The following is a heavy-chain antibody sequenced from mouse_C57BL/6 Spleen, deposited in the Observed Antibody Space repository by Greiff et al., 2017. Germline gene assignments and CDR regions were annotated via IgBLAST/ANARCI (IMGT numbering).Heavy chain of an antibody. J-gene: IGHJ1*03. CDR3: ARRGALTTVPRYWYFDV. D-gene: IGHD1-1*01. V-gene: IGHV1-69*01. CDR1: GYTFTSYW. Sequence: VQLQESGAELVMPGASVKLSCKASGYTFTSYWMHWVKQRPGQGLEWIGEIDPSDSYTNYNQKFKGKSTLTVDKSSSTAYMQLSSLTSEDSAVYYCARRGALTTVPRYWYFDVWGTGTTVTVSS. CDR2: IDPSDSYT.